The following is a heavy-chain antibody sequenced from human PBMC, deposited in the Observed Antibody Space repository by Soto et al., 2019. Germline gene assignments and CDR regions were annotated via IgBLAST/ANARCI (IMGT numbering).Heavy chain of an antibody. D-gene: IGHD3-16*01. J-gene: IGHJ4*02. CDR2: IGYDGSDK. V-gene: IGHV3-33*01. Sequence: QVQLVESGGGVVQPGRSLRLSCAASGFTFSSYGMHWVRQAPGKGLEWVAVIGYDGSDKHYADFVKGRFTISRDNSKNTVYVQMNSVRVEDTAVYYCARDNDSTFDYWGQGTLVTVSS. CDR1: GFTFSSYG. CDR3: ARDNDSTFDY.